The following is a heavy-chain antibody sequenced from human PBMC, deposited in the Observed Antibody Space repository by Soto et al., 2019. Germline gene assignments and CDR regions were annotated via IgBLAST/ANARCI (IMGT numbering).Heavy chain of an antibody. CDR3: ARGPINTPFEY. D-gene: IGHD2-15*01. CDR2: INHSGST. V-gene: IGHV4-34*01. J-gene: IGHJ4*02. CDR1: GGSFSGYY. Sequence: PSETLSLTCAVYGGSFSGYYWSWIRQPPGKGLEWIGEINHSGSTNYNPSLKSRVTISVDTSKNQFSLKLSSVTAADTAVYYCARGPINTPFEYWGQGTLVTVSS.